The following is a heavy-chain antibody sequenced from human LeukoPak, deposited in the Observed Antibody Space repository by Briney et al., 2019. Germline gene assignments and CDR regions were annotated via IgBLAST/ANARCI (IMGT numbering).Heavy chain of an antibody. Sequence: PGGTLRLSCAASGFTFSSYGMSWVRQAPGKGLEWVSAISGSGGSTYYADSVKGRFTISRDNSKNTLYLQMNSLRAEDTAVYYCAKDRNYYGSGTFYWGQGTLVTVSS. CDR3: AKDRNYYGSGTFY. J-gene: IGHJ4*02. D-gene: IGHD3-10*01. CDR1: GFTFSSYG. CDR2: ISGSGGST. V-gene: IGHV3-23*01.